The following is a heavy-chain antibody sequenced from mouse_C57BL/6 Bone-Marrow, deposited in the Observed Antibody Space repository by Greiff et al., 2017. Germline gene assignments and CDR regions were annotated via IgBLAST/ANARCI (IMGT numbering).Heavy chain of an antibody. Sequence: QVHVKQPGAELVRPGTSVKLSCKASGYTFTSYWMHWVKQRPGQGLEWIGVIDPADSYTNYNQKFKGKATLTVDTSSSTAYMQRSSLTSEDSAVYYCARKELVWFAYWGQGTLVTVSA. V-gene: IGHV1-59*01. CDR3: ARKELVWFAY. CDR2: IDPADSYT. CDR1: GYTFTSYW. J-gene: IGHJ3*01.